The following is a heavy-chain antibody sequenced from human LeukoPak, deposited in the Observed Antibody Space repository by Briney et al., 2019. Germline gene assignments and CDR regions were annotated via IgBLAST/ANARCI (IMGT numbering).Heavy chain of an antibody. D-gene: IGHD5-18*01. CDR1: GASMNAHY. CDR3: ATIKRGNIFGYFDF. CDR2: MLDTVTT. Sequence: PSETLSLTCAVSGASMNAHYWSWIRQPPGKGLEWIGYMLDTVTTKDNPSLKSRFTLSADTSKNQFSLRLTSVTAADTAVYYCATIKRGNIFGYFDFWGQGIPVTVSS. V-gene: IGHV4-59*11. J-gene: IGHJ4*02.